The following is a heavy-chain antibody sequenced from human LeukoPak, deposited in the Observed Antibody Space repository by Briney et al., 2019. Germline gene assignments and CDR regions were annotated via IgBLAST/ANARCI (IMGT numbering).Heavy chain of an antibody. Sequence: PSETLSLTCTVSGGSISSYYWSWIRQPPGKGLEWIGYIYYSGSTNYNPSLKSRVTISVDTSKNQFSLKLSSVTAADTAVYYCARGYYGDPGGDYWGQGTLVTVSS. J-gene: IGHJ4*02. D-gene: IGHD4-17*01. V-gene: IGHV4-59*01. CDR1: GGSISSYY. CDR3: ARGYYGDPGGDY. CDR2: IYYSGST.